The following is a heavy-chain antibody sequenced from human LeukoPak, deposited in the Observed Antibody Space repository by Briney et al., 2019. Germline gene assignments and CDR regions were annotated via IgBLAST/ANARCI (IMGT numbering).Heavy chain of an antibody. Sequence: PSETLSLTCAVYGGPFSGYYWSWIRHPPGKGLEWIGEINHSGSTNYNPSLKSRVTISVDTSKNQFSLKLSSVTAADTAVYYCAIPTVTHYYYYMDVWGKGTTVTVSS. D-gene: IGHD4-11*01. J-gene: IGHJ6*03. CDR1: GGPFSGYY. CDR3: AIPTVTHYYYYMDV. CDR2: INHSGST. V-gene: IGHV4-34*01.